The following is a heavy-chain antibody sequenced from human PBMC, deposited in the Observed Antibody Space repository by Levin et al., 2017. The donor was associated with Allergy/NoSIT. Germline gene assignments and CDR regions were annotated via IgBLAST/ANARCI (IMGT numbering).Heavy chain of an antibody. Sequence: GESLKISCAASGFTFSSYSMNWVRQAPGKGLEWVSYISSSSSTIYYADSVKGRFTISRDNAKNSLYLQMNSLRDEDTAVYYCARSMAVVTPAFDIWGQGTMVTVSS. J-gene: IGHJ3*02. CDR3: ARSMAVVTPAFDI. D-gene: IGHD4-23*01. CDR2: ISSSSSTI. CDR1: GFTFSSYS. V-gene: IGHV3-48*02.